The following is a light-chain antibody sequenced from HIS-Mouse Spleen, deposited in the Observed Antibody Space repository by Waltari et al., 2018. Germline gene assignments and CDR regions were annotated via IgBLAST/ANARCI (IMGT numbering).Light chain of an antibody. CDR2: ADS. J-gene: IGLJ2*01. CDR1: ALPKNY. CDR3: YSTDSSGNHRV. Sequence: SYELTQPPSVSVSPGQTARITCSGDALPKNYAYWYQQKSGQAPVLVIYADSKRPSGIPERVSGSSSGTMATLTISGAQVEDEADYYCYSTDSSGNHRVFGGGTKLTVL. V-gene: IGLV3-10*01.